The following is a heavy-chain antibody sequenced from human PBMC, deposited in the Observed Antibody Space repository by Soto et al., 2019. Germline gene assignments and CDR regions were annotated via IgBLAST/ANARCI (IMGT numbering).Heavy chain of an antibody. CDR2: IDHDGGTR. Sequence: PGGSLRLSCAASGFSFSTYWMNWVRQAPGKGLEWVANIDHDGGTRGYVASVKGRFTISRDNAKNSLYLQMNSLGVDDTALYYCASDLYSGTSDYWGQGTLVTVSS. J-gene: IGHJ4*02. D-gene: IGHD1-26*01. V-gene: IGHV3-7*05. CDR1: GFSFSTYW. CDR3: ASDLYSGTSDY.